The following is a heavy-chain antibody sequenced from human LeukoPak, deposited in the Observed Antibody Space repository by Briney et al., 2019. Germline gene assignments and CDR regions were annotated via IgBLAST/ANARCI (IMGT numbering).Heavy chain of an antibody. V-gene: IGHV3-23*01. CDR3: AKALGIVAAGGNRVFDY. D-gene: IGHD6-13*01. Sequence: GGSLRLSCAASVFTFSTYAMSCVRQAPGKGREWVSAIISSGSGTYYADSVKGRFTISRDDSKNTLYLQMNSLRAEDTAVYYCAKALGIVAAGGNRVFDYWGQGILVTVSS. CDR1: VFTFSTYA. CDR2: IISSGSGT. J-gene: IGHJ4*02.